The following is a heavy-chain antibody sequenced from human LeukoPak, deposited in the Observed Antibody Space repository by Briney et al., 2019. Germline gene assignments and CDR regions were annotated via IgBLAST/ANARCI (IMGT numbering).Heavy chain of an antibody. J-gene: IGHJ4*02. CDR1: GYTLTELS. CDR3: ATNRLWFGESYDY. Sequence: ASVKVSCKVSGYTLTELSMHWVRQAPGKGLEWMGGFDPEDGETIYAQKFQGRVTITEDTSTDTAYMELSSLRSEDTAVYYCATNRLWFGESYDYWGQGTLVTVSS. V-gene: IGHV1-24*01. CDR2: FDPEDGET. D-gene: IGHD3-10*01.